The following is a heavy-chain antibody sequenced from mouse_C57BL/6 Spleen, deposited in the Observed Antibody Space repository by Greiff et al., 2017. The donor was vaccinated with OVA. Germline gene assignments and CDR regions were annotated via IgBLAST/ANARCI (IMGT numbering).Heavy chain of an antibody. Sequence: QVQLQQSGAELVRPGASVKLSCKASGYTFTDYYINWVKQRPGQGLEWIARIYPGSGNTYYNEKFKGKATLTAEKSSSTAYMQLSSLTSEDSAVYFCARGEIFTTVPFDYWGQGTTLTVSS. V-gene: IGHV1-76*01. J-gene: IGHJ2*01. D-gene: IGHD1-1*01. CDR2: IYPGSGNT. CDR1: GYTFTDYY. CDR3: ARGEIFTTVPFDY.